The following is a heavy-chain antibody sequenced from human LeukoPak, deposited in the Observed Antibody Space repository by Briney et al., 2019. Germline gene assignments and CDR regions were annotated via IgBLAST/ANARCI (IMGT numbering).Heavy chain of an antibody. CDR1: GGSLSSGDYY. V-gene: IGHV4-30-4*08. CDR3: ARRGYDFWTDY. D-gene: IGHD3-3*01. CDR2: IYYSGST. J-gene: IGHJ4*02. Sequence: SETLSLTCTVPGGSLSSGDYYWSWIRQPPGKGLEWIGYIYYSGSTYYNPSLKSRVTISVDTSKNQFSLKLSSVTAADTAVYYCARRGYDFWTDYWGQGTLVTVSS.